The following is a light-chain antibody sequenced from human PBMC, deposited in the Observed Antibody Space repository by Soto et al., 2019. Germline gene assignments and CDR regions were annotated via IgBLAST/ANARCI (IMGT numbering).Light chain of an antibody. Sequence: YELTQPPSVSVAPGKTARITCGGNNIGDKAVHWYQQKAGQAPTLVIYFDSDRPSGIPERFSGSNSGNTATLTISRVEAGDEADYFCQVWDSTNDHAVFGGGTQLTVL. CDR1: NIGDKA. CDR2: FDS. V-gene: IGLV3-21*04. CDR3: QVWDSTNDHAV. J-gene: IGLJ7*01.